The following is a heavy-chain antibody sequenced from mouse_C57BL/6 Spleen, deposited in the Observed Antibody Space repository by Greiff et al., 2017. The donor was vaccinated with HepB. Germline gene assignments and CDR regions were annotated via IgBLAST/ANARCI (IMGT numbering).Heavy chain of an antibody. CDR2: ISSGSSTI. V-gene: IGHV5-17*01. Sequence: EVKLVESGGGLVKPGGSLKLSCAASGFTFSDYGMHWVRQAPEKGLEWVAYISSGSSTIYYADTVKGRFTISRDNAKNTLFLQMTSLRSEDTAMYYCARSRGDGFAYWGQGTLVTVSA. CDR1: GFTFSDYG. CDR3: ARSRGDGFAY. J-gene: IGHJ3*01.